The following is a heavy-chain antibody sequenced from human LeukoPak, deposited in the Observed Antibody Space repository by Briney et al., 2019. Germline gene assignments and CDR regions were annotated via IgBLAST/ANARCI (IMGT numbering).Heavy chain of an antibody. CDR3: ARGIVVVPAAHYYFDY. D-gene: IGHD2-2*01. J-gene: IGHJ4*02. CDR1: GGSFSGCY. Sequence: SETLFLTCAVYGGSFSGCYWSWIRQPPGKGLEWIGEINHSGSTNYNPSLKGRVTISVDTSKNQFSLKLSSVTAADTAVYYCARGIVVVPAAHYYFDYWGQGTLVTVSS. V-gene: IGHV4-34*01. CDR2: INHSGST.